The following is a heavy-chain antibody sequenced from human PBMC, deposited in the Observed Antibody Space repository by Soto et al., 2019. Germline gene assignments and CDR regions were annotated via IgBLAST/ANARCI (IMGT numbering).Heavy chain of an antibody. V-gene: IGHV4-59*01. D-gene: IGHD6-19*01. J-gene: IGHJ4*02. CDR1: GGSISSYY. CDR3: ARDSVAGTDY. CDR2: IYYSGST. Sequence: PSETLSLTCTVSGGSISSYYWSWIRQPPGKGLEWIGYIYYSGSTNYNPSLTSRVTISVDTSKNQFSLKLSSVTAADTAVYYCARDSVAGTDYWGQGTLVTVSS.